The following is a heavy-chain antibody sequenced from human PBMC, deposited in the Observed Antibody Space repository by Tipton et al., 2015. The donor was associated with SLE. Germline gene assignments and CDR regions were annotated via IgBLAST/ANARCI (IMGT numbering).Heavy chain of an antibody. CDR3: ARGPYYYMDV. V-gene: IGHV4-39*07. CDR1: NGSISSSPYY. CDR2: MYYSGST. Sequence: SLTCTVSNGSISSSPYYWGWIRQSPGKGLEWVGSMYYSGSTYYNPSLKSRVTVSVDTSRNQCSLNLTSVTAADTAVYYCARGPYYYMDVWGKGTTVTVSS. J-gene: IGHJ6*03.